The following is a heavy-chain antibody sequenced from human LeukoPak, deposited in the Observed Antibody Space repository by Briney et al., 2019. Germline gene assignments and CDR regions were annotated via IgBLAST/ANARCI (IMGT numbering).Heavy chain of an antibody. Sequence: GGSLRLSCAASGFTFDDYAMHWVRQAPGKGLEWVSGISWNSGSIGYADSVKGRFTISRDNAKNSLYLQMNSLRAGDTALYYCAKDGLIAAAGTDYMDVWGKGTTVTVSS. CDR2: ISWNSGSI. CDR3: AKDGLIAAAGTDYMDV. V-gene: IGHV3-9*01. D-gene: IGHD6-13*01. J-gene: IGHJ6*03. CDR1: GFTFDDYA.